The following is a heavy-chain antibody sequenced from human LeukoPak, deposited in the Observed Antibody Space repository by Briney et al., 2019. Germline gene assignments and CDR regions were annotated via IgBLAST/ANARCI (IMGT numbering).Heavy chain of an antibody. V-gene: IGHV3-74*01. CDR3: AREVRQVTTDY. D-gene: IGHD3-3*01. Sequence: GGSLRLSCATSGFTFSNYWMHWVRQAPGKGLVWVSRINTDGSSTSYADSVKGRFTISRDNAKHTLYLQMNSLRAEDTAVYYCAREVRQVTTDYWGQGTLVTVSS. CDR1: GFTFSNYW. CDR2: INTDGSST. J-gene: IGHJ4*02.